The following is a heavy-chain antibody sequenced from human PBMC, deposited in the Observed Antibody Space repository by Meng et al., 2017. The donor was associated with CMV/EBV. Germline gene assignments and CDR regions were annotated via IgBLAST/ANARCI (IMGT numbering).Heavy chain of an antibody. J-gene: IGHJ5*02. V-gene: IGHV4-61*02. CDR1: GGAISSGSYY. D-gene: IGHD3-22*01. CDR3: AREVVVITPYNWFDP. Sequence: QVQLQDLCPGLVKPSQILSLTCLASGGAISSGSYYWSWIRQPAGKGLEWIGRIYTSGSTNYNPSLKSRVTISVDTSKNQFSLKLSSVTAADTAVYYCAREVVVITPYNWFDPWGQGTLVTVSS. CDR2: IYTSGST.